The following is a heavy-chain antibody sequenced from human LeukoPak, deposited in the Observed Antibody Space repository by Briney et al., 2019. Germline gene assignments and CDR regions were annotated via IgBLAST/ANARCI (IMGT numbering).Heavy chain of an antibody. J-gene: IGHJ4*02. Sequence: SETLSLTCTVSGGSISSGSYYWSWIRQPAGKGLEWIGRIYTSGSTNYNPSLKSRVTISVDTSKNQFSLKLSSVTAADTAVYYCARAIYCGGDCYYFDYWGQGTLVTVSS. CDR1: GGSISSGSYY. CDR2: IYTSGST. D-gene: IGHD2-21*01. V-gene: IGHV4-61*02. CDR3: ARAIYCGGDCYYFDY.